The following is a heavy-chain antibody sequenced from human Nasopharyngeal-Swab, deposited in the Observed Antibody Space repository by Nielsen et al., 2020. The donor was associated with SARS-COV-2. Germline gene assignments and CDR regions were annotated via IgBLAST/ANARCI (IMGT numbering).Heavy chain of an antibody. CDR1: GGSISSSSYY. CDR2: IYYSGST. D-gene: IGHD3-22*01. J-gene: IGHJ5*02. Sequence: SETLSLTCTVSGGSISSSSYYWGWIRQPPGKGLEWIGSIYYSGSTYYNPSLKSRFTISVDTSKNQSSLKLSSVTAADTAVYYCARPYYDSSGYDAWFDPWGQGTLVTVSS. CDR3: ARPYYDSSGYDAWFDP. V-gene: IGHV4-39*01.